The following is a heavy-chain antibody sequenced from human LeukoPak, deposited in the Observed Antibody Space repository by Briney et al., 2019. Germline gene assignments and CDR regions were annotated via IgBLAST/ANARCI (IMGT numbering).Heavy chain of an antibody. D-gene: IGHD2-2*01. CDR3: ARGPRIIVVVPAAPPNWFDP. V-gene: IGHV3-48*01. CDR1: GFTFSDYA. J-gene: IGHJ5*02. Sequence: TGRSLRLSCVGSGFTFSDYAIHWVRQAPGKGLEWVSYISSSSSTIYYVDSVKGRFTISRDNAKNSLYLQMNSLRAEDTAVYYCARGPRIIVVVPAAPPNWFDPWGQGTLVTVSS. CDR2: ISSSSSTI.